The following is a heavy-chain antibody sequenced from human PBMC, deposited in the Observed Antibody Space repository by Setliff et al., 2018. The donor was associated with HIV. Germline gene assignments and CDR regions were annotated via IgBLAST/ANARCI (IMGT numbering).Heavy chain of an antibody. D-gene: IGHD4-17*01. CDR1: GFTFSSYA. V-gene: IGHV3-23*01. CDR3: ARADYGDFVEY. CDR2: ISTSGADT. Sequence: PGGSLRLSCAASGFTFSSYAMSWVRQAPGKGLEWVSTISTSGADTYDAHSMKGRFTISRDNSKNTLYVQMNSLRDEDTAVYYCARADYGDFVEYWGRGTLVTVSS. J-gene: IGHJ4*02.